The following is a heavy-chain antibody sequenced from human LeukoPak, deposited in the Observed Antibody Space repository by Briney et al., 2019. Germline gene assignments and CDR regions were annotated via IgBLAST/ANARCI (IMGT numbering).Heavy chain of an antibody. D-gene: IGHD1-26*01. J-gene: IGHJ4*02. Sequence: TGGSLRLSCAASGFTFSSYGMHWVRQAPGKGLEWVAVISYDGSNKYYADSVKGRFTISRDNSKNTLYLQMNSLRAEDTAVYYCAKSLHRSSGSYVSPTDYFDYWGQGTLVTVSS. V-gene: IGHV3-30*18. CDR1: GFTFSSYG. CDR2: ISYDGSNK. CDR3: AKSLHRSSGSYVSPTDYFDY.